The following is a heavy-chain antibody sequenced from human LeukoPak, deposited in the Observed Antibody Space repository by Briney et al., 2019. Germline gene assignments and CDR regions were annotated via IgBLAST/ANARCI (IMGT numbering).Heavy chain of an antibody. J-gene: IGHJ4*02. Sequence: ASVKVSCKASGYTFTAYYMHWVRQAPGQGLEWMGWINPSSGDTNYAQRFQGRVTMTRDTSITTAYMELSWLKSDDTAIYYCARDLHDYGGNSGFDYWGQGTLVIVSS. CDR3: ARDLHDYGGNSGFDY. D-gene: IGHD4-23*01. CDR1: GYTFTAYY. CDR2: INPSSGDT. V-gene: IGHV1-2*02.